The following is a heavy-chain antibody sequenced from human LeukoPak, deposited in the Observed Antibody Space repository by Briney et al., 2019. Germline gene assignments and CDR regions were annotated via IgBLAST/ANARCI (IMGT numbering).Heavy chain of an antibody. J-gene: IGHJ4*02. Sequence: GGSLRLSCAASGFTFSSYWMSWARQAPGKGLEWVANIKQDGSEKYYVDSVKGRFTISRDNSKNTLYLQMNSLRAEDTAVYYCARVVWFGESYYFDYWGQGTLVTVSS. D-gene: IGHD3-10*01. CDR3: ARVVWFGESYYFDY. V-gene: IGHV3-7*01. CDR1: GFTFSSYW. CDR2: IKQDGSEK.